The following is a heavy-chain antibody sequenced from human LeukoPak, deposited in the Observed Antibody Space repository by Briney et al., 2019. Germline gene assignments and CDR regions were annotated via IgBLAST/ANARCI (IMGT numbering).Heavy chain of an antibody. CDR2: ISSSSSII. V-gene: IGHV3-48*02. J-gene: IGHJ5*02. CDR1: GLTFSSYI. Sequence: PGGSLRLSCAASGLTFSSYIMNRVRQAPGQGVEEFSYISSSSSIISYADSVKGRFTISRDNAKNSLYLQMNSLRDEDTAVYYCARTVIAVAANWFDPWGQGNLVTVSP. CDR3: ARTVIAVAANWFDP. D-gene: IGHD6-19*01.